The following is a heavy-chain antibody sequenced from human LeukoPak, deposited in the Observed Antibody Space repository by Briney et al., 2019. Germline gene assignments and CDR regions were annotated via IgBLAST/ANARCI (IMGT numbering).Heavy chain of an antibody. Sequence: ASVKVSCKASGYTFSDYYMHWVRPAPGQGLEWMGWIKANSGGTNYAQKLQGRVTMTRDTSINTAYMEVSSLRSDDTPVYYCARGSSFYVTNGSSRGDYWGQGTLVTVSS. D-gene: IGHD2/OR15-2a*01. CDR1: GYTFSDYY. J-gene: IGHJ4*02. CDR3: ARGSSFYVTNGSSRGDY. V-gene: IGHV1-2*02. CDR2: IKANSGGT.